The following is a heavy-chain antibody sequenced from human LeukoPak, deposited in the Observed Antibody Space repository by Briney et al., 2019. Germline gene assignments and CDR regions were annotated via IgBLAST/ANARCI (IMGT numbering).Heavy chain of an antibody. CDR2: INSDGSTT. Sequence: GGSLRLSCAASGFTFSSYWMHWVRQAPGKGLVWVSRINSDGSTTNYADSVKGRFTISRDNAENTMYLQMNSLRVEDAAVYYCTRRVSATRWFDPWGQGTLVTVSS. V-gene: IGHV3-74*01. D-gene: IGHD2-15*01. CDR3: TRRVSATRWFDP. CDR1: GFTFSSYW. J-gene: IGHJ5*02.